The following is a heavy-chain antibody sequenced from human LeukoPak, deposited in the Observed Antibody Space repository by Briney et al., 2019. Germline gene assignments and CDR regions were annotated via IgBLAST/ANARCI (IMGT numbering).Heavy chain of an antibody. V-gene: IGHV3-7*01. CDR2: IKQDGSVE. Sequence: PGGSLRLSCAASGFTFENYWMSWVCQVPRKGPEWVANIKQDGSVEHYLDSVKGRFTISRDNAKNSLFLQMNSLIAEDTAVYYCARWAGVTDQWGQGTLVTVSS. J-gene: IGHJ4*02. D-gene: IGHD5-18*01. CDR1: GFTFENYW. CDR3: ARWAGVTDQ.